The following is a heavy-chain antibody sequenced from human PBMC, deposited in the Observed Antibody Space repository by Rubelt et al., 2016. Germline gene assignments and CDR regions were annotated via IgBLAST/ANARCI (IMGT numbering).Heavy chain of an antibody. CDR3: ARQVRVLYYSDY. CDR2: IYSSGST. V-gene: IGHV4-59*08. Sequence: QVQLQESGPGLVKPSETLSLTCTVSGGSISGYYWSWIRQSPAKGLAWIWFIYSSGSTNYHPSLQSRVPLPLDTSKNQFSRRLRSVTAADTAVYYCARQVRVLYYSDYWGQGTLVTVSS. J-gene: IGHJ4*02. CDR1: GGSISGYY.